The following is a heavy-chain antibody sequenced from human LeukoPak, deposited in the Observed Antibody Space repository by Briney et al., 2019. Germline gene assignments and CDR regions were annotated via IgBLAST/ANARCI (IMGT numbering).Heavy chain of an antibody. CDR3: ARHGYSSSWYLGSGFGY. CDR2: IYYTGSN. Sequence: SGSLSLTCALSGGSISSSRDYGWLIRQPPSKGLEWIGSIYYTGSNNYNPSLKSRVTISVDTSKNQFSLKLSSVTAADTAVYYCARHGYSSSWYLGSGFGYWGQGTLVTVSS. D-gene: IGHD6-13*01. V-gene: IGHV4-39*01. CDR1: GGSISSSRDY. J-gene: IGHJ4*02.